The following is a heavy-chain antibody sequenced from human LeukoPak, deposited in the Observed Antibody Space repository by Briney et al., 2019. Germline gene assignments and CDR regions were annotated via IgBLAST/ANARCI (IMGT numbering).Heavy chain of an antibody. Sequence: GGSLRLSCAVSGITLSNYGMSWIRQAPGKGLEWVAGIRDDGGSTNYADSVKGRFTISRDNRKNTLYLQMNSLRAEDTAVYFCAKRGVVIRVILVGFHKEAYYFDSWGQGALVTVSS. J-gene: IGHJ4*02. D-gene: IGHD2-15*01. CDR2: IRDDGGST. CDR3: AKRGVVIRVILVGFHKEAYYFDS. CDR1: GITLSNYG. V-gene: IGHV3-23*01.